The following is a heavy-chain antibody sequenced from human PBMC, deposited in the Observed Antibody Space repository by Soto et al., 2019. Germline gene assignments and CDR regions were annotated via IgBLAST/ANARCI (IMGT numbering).Heavy chain of an antibody. V-gene: IGHV1-2*02. CDR1: GYTFTGYY. Sequence: GASVKVSCKASGYTFTGYYMHWVRQAPGQGLEWMGWINPNSGGTNYAQKFQGRVTMTRDTSISTAYMELSRLRSDDTAVYYCARGSEVRTVTDSMGYWGQGPLVTVSS. J-gene: IGHJ4*02. CDR2: INPNSGGT. D-gene: IGHD4-17*01. CDR3: ARGSEVRTVTDSMGY.